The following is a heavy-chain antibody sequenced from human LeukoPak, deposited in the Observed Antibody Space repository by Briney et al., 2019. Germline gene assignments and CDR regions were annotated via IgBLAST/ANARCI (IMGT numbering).Heavy chain of an antibody. V-gene: IGHV1-46*01. Sequence: ASVKVSCKASGYTFTSYAMHWVRQAPGQRLEWMGIINPSGGSTSYAQKFQGRVTMTRDTSTSTVYMELSSLRSEDTAVYYCARDLTLYSSGWYRPFDYWGQGTLVTVSS. CDR3: ARDLTLYSSGWYRPFDY. CDR2: INPSGGST. J-gene: IGHJ4*02. D-gene: IGHD6-19*01. CDR1: GYTFTSYA.